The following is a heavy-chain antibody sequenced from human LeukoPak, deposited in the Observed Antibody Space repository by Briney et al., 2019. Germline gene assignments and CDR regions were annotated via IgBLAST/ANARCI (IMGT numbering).Heavy chain of an antibody. Sequence: SGGSLRLSCAASGFIFTNYFMSWVRQTPGKGLEWVASIKEDGSERQYVDSVKGRFSISRDNTKGSLFLQLNSLRAEDTAVYYCAKDLTSSGGLGTIDYWGQGTLVTVSS. V-gene: IGHV3-7*03. J-gene: IGHJ4*02. D-gene: IGHD3-10*01. CDR2: IKEDGSER. CDR1: GFIFTNYF. CDR3: AKDLTSSGGLGTIDY.